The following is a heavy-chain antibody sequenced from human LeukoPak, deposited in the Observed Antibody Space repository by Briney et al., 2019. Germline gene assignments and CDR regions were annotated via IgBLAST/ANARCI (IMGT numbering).Heavy chain of an antibody. D-gene: IGHD3-10*01. CDR2: IYYSGST. CDR1: GGSISSGGYY. Sequence: PSETLSLTCTVSGGSISSGGYYWSWIRQHPGKGLEWIGYIYYSGSTYYNPSLKSRVTISVDTSKNQFSLKLSSVTAADTAVYYCASLVRLVRGVITSWFDPWGQGTLVTVSS. J-gene: IGHJ5*02. CDR3: ASLVRLVRGVITSWFDP. V-gene: IGHV4-31*03.